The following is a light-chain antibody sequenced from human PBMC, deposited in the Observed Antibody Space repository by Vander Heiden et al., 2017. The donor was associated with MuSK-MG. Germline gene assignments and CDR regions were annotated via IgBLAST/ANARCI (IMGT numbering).Light chain of an antibody. Sequence: QSALTQSPSASGSLGQSVTISCTGTSRDVGNYNFVSWYQQHPGKAPKLIIYEVTKRPSGVPDRFSGSKSGNTASLTVSGLQAEEEADYYCSSYGGSNNVDFGPGTKVTVL. V-gene: IGLV2-8*01. CDR3: SSYGGSNNVD. J-gene: IGLJ1*01. CDR2: EVT. CDR1: SRDVGNYNF.